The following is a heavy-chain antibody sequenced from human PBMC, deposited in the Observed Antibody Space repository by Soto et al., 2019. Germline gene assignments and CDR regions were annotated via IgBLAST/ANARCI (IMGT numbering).Heavy chain of an antibody. CDR3: ARVVVVVVAATTYYYYGMDV. J-gene: IGHJ6*02. CDR1: GGSISSGGYY. Sequence: QVQLQESGPGLVKPSQTLSLTCTVSGGSISSGGYYWSWIRQHPGKGLEWIGYIYYSGSTYYNPSLKSRVTISVDTSKNQCSLKLSSVTAADTAVYYCARVVVVVVAATTYYYYGMDVWGQGTTVTVSS. CDR2: IYYSGST. V-gene: IGHV4-31*03. D-gene: IGHD2-15*01.